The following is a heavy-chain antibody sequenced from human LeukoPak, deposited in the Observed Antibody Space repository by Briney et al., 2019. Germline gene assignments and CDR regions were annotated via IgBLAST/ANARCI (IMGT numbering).Heavy chain of an antibody. J-gene: IGHJ4*02. CDR2: ISGSGGST. CDR3: AKGATRVQRPFDY. D-gene: IGHD5-12*01. V-gene: IGHV3-23*01. Sequence: GGSLRLSCAASGFTFSSYAMSWVRHAPGKGLELVSAISGSGGSTYYADSVKGRFTISRDNSKNTLYLQMNSLRAEDTAVYYCAKGATRVQRPFDYWGQGTLVTVSS. CDR1: GFTFSSYA.